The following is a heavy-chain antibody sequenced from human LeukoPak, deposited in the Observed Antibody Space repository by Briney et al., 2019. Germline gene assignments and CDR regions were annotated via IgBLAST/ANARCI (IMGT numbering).Heavy chain of an antibody. CDR2: ISYDGSNK. CDR1: GFTFSNYV. CDR3: ARGIVVVTAINY. V-gene: IGHV3-30*03. J-gene: IGHJ4*01. D-gene: IGHD2-21*02. Sequence: GGSLRLSCAASGFTFSNYVMHWVRQAPGKGLEWVAVISYDGSNKYYADSVKGRFTISRDNSKNTLYLEMNSLRVDDTAVYYCARGIVVVTAINYWGHGTLVTISS.